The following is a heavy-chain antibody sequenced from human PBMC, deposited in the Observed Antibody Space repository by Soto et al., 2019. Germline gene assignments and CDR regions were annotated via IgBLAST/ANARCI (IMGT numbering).Heavy chain of an antibody. V-gene: IGHV4-31*03. CDR2: IYYSGST. CDR3: ARDRVATITLYYYYYYGMDV. J-gene: IGHJ6*02. D-gene: IGHD5-12*01. CDR1: GGSISSGGYY. Sequence: LSLTCTVSGGSISSGGYYWSWIRQHPGKGLEWIGYIYYSGSTYYNPSLKSRVTISVDTSKNQFSLKLSSVTAADTAVYYCARDRVATITLYYYYYYGMDVWGQGTTVTVSS.